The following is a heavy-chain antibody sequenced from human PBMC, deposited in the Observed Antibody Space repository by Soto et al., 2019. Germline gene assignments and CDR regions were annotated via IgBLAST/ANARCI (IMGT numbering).Heavy chain of an antibody. V-gene: IGHV3-74*01. D-gene: IGHD3-10*01. CDR3: ATPFGLGYSGSGSYE. CDR2: INSDGTGT. CDR1: GFTFSSKW. Sequence: EVQLVESGGGLVQPGGSLRLSCAASGFTFSSKWMHWVRQAPGKGLVWVSRINSDGTGTSYADSVKGRFTISRDNAKNTLSLEMNSLRAEDTAMYFCATPFGLGYSGSGSYEWGQGTLVTVSS. J-gene: IGHJ4*02.